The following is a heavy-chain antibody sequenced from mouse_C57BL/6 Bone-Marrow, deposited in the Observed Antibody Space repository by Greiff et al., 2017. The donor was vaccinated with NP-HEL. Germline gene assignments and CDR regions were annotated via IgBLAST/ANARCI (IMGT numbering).Heavy chain of an antibody. CDR1: GFTFSDYY. V-gene: IGHV5-16*01. CDR2: INYDGSST. J-gene: IGHJ2*01. D-gene: IGHD1-1*01. Sequence: EVQVVESEGGLVQPGSSMKLSCTASGFTFSDYYMAWVRQVPEKGLEWVANINYDGSSTYYLDSLKSRFIISRDNAKNILYLQMSSLKSEDTATYYCARGGYGSRPYFDYWGQGTTLTVSS. CDR3: ARGGYGSRPYFDY.